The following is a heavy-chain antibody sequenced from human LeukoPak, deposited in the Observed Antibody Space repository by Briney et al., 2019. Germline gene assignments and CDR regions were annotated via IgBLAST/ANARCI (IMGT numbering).Heavy chain of an antibody. J-gene: IGHJ6*03. CDR1: GRPISRYY. CDR3: ARDGTPAFYYYMDV. CDR2: IYYSGST. Sequence: SEPLSLLCSVSGRPISRYYWRWLRQPPGKGLEWIGYIYYSGSTNYNPSLKSRVTISVDTSKNQFSLKLSAVTAAETAVYFCARDGTPAFYYYMDVWGKGTTVTISS. V-gene: IGHV4-59*01.